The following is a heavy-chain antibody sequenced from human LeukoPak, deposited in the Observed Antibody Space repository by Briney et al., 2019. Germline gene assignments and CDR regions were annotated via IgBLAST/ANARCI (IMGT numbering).Heavy chain of an antibody. J-gene: IGHJ3*02. D-gene: IGHD3-16*01. V-gene: IGHV4-59*12. CDR3: ARGPGGAFDI. CDR2: IYYSGST. CDR1: GGSISSYY. Sequence: SETLSLTCTVSGGSISSYYWSWIRQPPGKGLEWIGYIYYSGSTNYNPSLKSRVTISVDTSKNQFSLKLSSVTAADTAMYYCARGPGGAFDIWGQGTTVTVSS.